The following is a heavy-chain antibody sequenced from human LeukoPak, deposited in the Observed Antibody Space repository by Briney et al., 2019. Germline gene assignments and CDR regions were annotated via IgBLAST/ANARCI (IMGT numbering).Heavy chain of an antibody. Sequence: PGGSLRLSCVASGFTFTNSAMSWVRQAPGKGLEWVSSISATGRTTYYADSVKGRFTISRHSSKNTLYLQMNSLRAEDTAVYYCAKDREYLNWFDPWGQGTLVTVSS. CDR3: AKDREYLNWFDP. J-gene: IGHJ5*02. D-gene: IGHD2/OR15-2a*01. CDR1: GFTFTNSA. CDR2: ISATGRTT. V-gene: IGHV3-23*01.